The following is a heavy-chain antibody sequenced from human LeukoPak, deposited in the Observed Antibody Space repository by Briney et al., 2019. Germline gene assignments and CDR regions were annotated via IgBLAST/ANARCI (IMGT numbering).Heavy chain of an antibody. V-gene: IGHV3-21*01. CDR1: GFTVTSYT. CDR3: ARWGSRKYCTNGVCYTNYFDY. J-gene: IGHJ4*02. Sequence: GGSLRLSCAASGFTVTSYTMNWVRQAQGTGLEWVSSMSSSGLYIYYADSVKGRFTISRDNAKNSLYLQMNSLRAEDTAVYYCARWGSRKYCTNGVCYTNYFDYWGQGTLVTVSS. CDR2: MSSSGLYI. D-gene: IGHD2-8*01.